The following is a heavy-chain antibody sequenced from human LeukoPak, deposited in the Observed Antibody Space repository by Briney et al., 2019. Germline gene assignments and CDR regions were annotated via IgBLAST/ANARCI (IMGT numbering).Heavy chain of an antibody. Sequence: GGSLTLSCAASGFSVSTKYMNWVRQAPGKGLQWFSIIYSGADTYYADSVKGRFTISRDTSKNTLFLHMNNLRVEDTAVYFCARVGDHYHWYLDLWGRGTLVSVSS. CDR2: IYSGADT. CDR1: GFSVSTKY. D-gene: IGHD3-10*01. CDR3: ARVGDHYHWYLDL. J-gene: IGHJ2*01. V-gene: IGHV3-53*01.